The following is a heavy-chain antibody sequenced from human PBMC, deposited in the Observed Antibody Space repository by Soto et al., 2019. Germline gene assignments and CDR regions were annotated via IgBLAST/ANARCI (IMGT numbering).Heavy chain of an antibody. D-gene: IGHD3-22*01. J-gene: IGHJ4*01. CDR3: TTDSYFTMKRVRFDF. CDR1: GFTFSDAW. Sequence: GGSLRLSCAASGFTFSDAWINWVRQAPGKGLEWVGRIKSKANGGTTDFAALVKGRFAISRDDSKEMVYLQMNSLKVEDTAMYYCTTDSYFTMKRVRFDFWGHGTLITVSS. V-gene: IGHV3-15*07. CDR2: IKSKANGGTT.